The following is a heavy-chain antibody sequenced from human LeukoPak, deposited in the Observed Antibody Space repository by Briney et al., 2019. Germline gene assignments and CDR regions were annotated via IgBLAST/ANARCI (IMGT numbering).Heavy chain of an antibody. Sequence: PSETLSLTCTVSGGSISSYYWSWIRQPPGKGLEWIGYIYYSGSTNYNPSLKSQVTISVDTSKNQFSLKLSSVTAADTAVYYCARVPVRTAAAGPYYYYYYYMDVWGKGTTVTVSS. J-gene: IGHJ6*03. CDR1: GGSISSYY. CDR3: ARVPVRTAAAGPYYYYYYYMDV. D-gene: IGHD6-13*01. CDR2: IYYSGST. V-gene: IGHV4-59*01.